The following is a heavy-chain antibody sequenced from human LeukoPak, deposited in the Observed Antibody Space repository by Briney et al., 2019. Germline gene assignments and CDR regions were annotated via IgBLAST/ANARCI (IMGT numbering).Heavy chain of an antibody. CDR2: ISGSGSTT. V-gene: IGHV3-23*01. CDR3: AKRSSGYYFDY. J-gene: IGHJ4*02. D-gene: IGHD6-25*01. CDR1: GFTFSSYD. Sequence: GGSLRLSCAASGFTFSSYDMSWVRQAPGKGLEWVSAISGSGSTTYYADSVKGRFTFSRDNSKNTLYLQMNSLRAEDTAIYYCAKRSSGYYFDYWGPGTLVTVSS.